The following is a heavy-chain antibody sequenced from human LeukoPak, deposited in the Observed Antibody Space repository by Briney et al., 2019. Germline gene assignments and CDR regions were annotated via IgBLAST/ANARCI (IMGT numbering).Heavy chain of an antibody. CDR1: GFTFSSYG. J-gene: IGHJ4*02. V-gene: IGHV3-30*03. CDR3: ARGGVAGTRFPYRYFDY. CDR2: ISYDGSNK. D-gene: IGHD6-19*01. Sequence: PGGSLRLSCAASGFTFSSYGMHWVRQAPGKGLEWVAVISYDGSNKYYADSVKGRFTISRENAKNSLYLQMNSLRAGDTAVYYCARGGVAGTRFPYRYFDYWGQGTLVTVSS.